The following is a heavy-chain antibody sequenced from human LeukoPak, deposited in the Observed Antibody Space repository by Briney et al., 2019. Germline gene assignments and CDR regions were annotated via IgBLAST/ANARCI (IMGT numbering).Heavy chain of an antibody. CDR2: ITLSGGST. Sequence: PGGSLRLSCAASGFTFSYYDMSWVRQAPGKGLEWVASITLSGGSTFYADSVKGRFTISRDNSKNTLYLQMNSLSAEDTTIYYWANRVIPALGNNYLDVWGKGTTVSASS. CDR3: ANRVIPALGNNYLDV. CDR1: GFTFSYYD. V-gene: IGHV3-23*01. J-gene: IGHJ6*03. D-gene: IGHD3-22*01.